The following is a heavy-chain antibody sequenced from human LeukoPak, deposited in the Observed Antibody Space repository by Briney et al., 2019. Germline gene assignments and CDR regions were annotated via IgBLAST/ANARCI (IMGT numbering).Heavy chain of an antibody. J-gene: IGHJ5*02. CDR3: ARDVDYGAKAEWFDP. CDR1: GYTFTNSF. D-gene: IGHD4-23*01. V-gene: IGHV7-4-1*02. CDR2: INTNTGNT. Sequence: ASVKVSCKASGYTFTNSFMNWVRHAPGEGFEWMGWINTNTGNTIYAQGFTGRFVFSVDTSVSTAYLQISSLKAEDTAVYYCARDVDYGAKAEWFDPWGQGTLVTVSS.